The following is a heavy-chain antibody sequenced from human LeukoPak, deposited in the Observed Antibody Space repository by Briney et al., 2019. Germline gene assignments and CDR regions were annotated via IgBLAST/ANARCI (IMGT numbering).Heavy chain of an antibody. CDR3: AREGGWLQSDDAFDI. CDR2: IYHSGST. D-gene: IGHD5-24*01. Sequence: PSETLSLTCAVSGGSISSGGYSWSWIRQPPGKGLEWIGYIYHSGSTYYNPSLKSRVTISVDRSKNQFSLKLSSVTAADTAVYYCAREGGWLQSDDAFDIWGQGTMVTVSS. CDR1: GGSISSGGYS. J-gene: IGHJ3*02. V-gene: IGHV4-30-2*01.